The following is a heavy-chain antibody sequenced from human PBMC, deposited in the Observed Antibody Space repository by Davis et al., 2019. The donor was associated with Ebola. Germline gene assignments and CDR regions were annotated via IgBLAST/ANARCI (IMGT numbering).Heavy chain of an antibody. J-gene: IGHJ5*02. V-gene: IGHV1-46*01. CDR1: GYTFPSHW. D-gene: IGHD3-16*01. Sequence: AASVKVSCKASGYTFPSHWIHWVRQAPGQGLEWMGIINPNGGRTIYAQKFQGRATITRDTSTNTLYMELNSLRSDDTAVYYCARDHSLVQNGLGGWWFDPWGQGTLVTVSS. CDR3: ARDHSLVQNGLGGWWFDP. CDR2: INPNGGRT.